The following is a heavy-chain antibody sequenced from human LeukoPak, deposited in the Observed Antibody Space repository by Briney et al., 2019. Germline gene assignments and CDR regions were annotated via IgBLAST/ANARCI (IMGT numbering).Heavy chain of an antibody. CDR1: GGTFSTYA. CDR2: IIPILGKP. J-gene: IGHJ4*02. Sequence: SVKVSCKASGGTFSTYALTWVRQAPGQGLEWMGRIIPILGKPHFTQKFQGRVTLTADKPTSTAFMELSSLRSEDTAVYYCAGDAGIGYFEFWGQGTLVTVSS. V-gene: IGHV1-69*04. CDR3: AGDAGIGYFEF. D-gene: IGHD3-16*01.